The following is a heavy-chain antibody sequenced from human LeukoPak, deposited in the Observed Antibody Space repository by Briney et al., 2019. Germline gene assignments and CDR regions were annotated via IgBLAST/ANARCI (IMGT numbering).Heavy chain of an antibody. V-gene: IGHV4-61*01. D-gene: IGHD6-13*01. J-gene: IGHJ3*02. CDR2: IYYSGST. Sequence: PSETLSLTCTVSGGSISSGSYYWSWIRQPPGKGLEWIGYIYYSGSTNYNPSLKSRVTISVDTSKNQFSLKLSPVTAADTAVYYCAREITGISSAFDIWGQGTMVTVSS. CDR1: GGSISSGSYY. CDR3: AREITGISSAFDI.